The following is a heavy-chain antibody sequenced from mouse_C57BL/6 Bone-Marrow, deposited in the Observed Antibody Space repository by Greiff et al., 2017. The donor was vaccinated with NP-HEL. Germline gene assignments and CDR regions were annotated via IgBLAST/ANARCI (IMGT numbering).Heavy chain of an antibody. CDR3: ARSDSSGYVAY. J-gene: IGHJ3*01. V-gene: IGHV7-3*01. Sequence: EVKLMESGGGLVQPGGSLSLSCAASGFTFTDYYMSWVRQPPGKALEWLGFIRNKANGYTTEYSASVKGRFTISRDNSQSILYLQMNALRAEDSATYYCARSDSSGYVAYWGQGTLVTVSA. CDR1: GFTFTDYY. D-gene: IGHD3-2*02. CDR2: IRNKANGYTT.